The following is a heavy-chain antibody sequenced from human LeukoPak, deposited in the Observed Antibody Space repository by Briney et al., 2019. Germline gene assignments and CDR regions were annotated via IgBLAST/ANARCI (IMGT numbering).Heavy chain of an antibody. CDR1: GGSISSYY. CDR2: IYYTGST. D-gene: IGHD3-22*01. J-gene: IGHJ6*02. CDR3: ARDRREYYYDSSGYYYYYGMDV. Sequence: PSETLSLTCTVSGGSISSYYWSWIRQPPGKGLEWIGYIYYTGSTNYNPSLKSRVTISVDTSKNQFSLKLSSVTAADTAVYYCARDRREYYYDSSGYYYYYGMDVWGQGTTVTVSS. V-gene: IGHV4-59*01.